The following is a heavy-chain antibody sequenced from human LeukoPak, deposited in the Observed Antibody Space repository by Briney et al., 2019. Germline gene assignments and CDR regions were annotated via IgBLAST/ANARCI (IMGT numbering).Heavy chain of an antibody. CDR2: IYTSGST. V-gene: IGHV4-4*07. CDR3: ARAGVGATYPS. J-gene: IGHJ5*02. Sequence: EWIGRIYTSGSTNYNPSLKSRVTMSVDTSKSQFSLKLSSVTAADTAVYYCARAGVGATYPSWGQGTLVTVSS. D-gene: IGHD1-26*01.